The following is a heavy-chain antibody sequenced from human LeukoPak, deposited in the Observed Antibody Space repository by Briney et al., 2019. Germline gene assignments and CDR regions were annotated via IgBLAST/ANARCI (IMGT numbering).Heavy chain of an antibody. CDR2: ISYDGSNK. V-gene: IGHV3-30-3*01. J-gene: IGHJ4*02. D-gene: IGHD3-22*01. CDR3: AKALSLYYYDSSGIYY. Sequence: GGSLRLSCAASGFTFSSYAMHWVRQAPGKGLEWVAVISYDGSNKYYADSVKGRFTISRDNSKNSLYLQMNSLRTEDTALYYCAKALSLYYYDSSGIYYWGQGTLVTVSS. CDR1: GFTFSSYA.